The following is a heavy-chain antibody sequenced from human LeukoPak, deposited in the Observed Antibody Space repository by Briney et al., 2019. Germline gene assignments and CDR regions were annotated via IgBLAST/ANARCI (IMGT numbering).Heavy chain of an antibody. Sequence: ASVKVSCKASGGTFSSYTISWVRQAPGQGLEWMGRIIPILGIANYAQKFQSRVTITADKSTSTAYMELSSLRSEDTAVYYCASWRQIGGNLRFDYWGQGTLVTVSS. V-gene: IGHV1-69*02. D-gene: IGHD4-23*01. CDR1: GGTFSSYT. CDR2: IIPILGIA. J-gene: IGHJ4*02. CDR3: ASWRQIGGNLRFDY.